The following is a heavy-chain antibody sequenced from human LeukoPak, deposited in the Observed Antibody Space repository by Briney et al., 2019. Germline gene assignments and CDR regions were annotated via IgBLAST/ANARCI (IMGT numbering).Heavy chain of an antibody. D-gene: IGHD3-22*01. CDR1: GYTFTSYG. V-gene: IGHV1-18*01. CDR3: ARGATYYYDSSGYYLDY. CDR2: FSAYNGNT. Sequence: GASVKVSCKASGYTFTSYGISWVRQAPGQGLEWMGWFSAYNGNTNYAQKLQGRVTMTTDTSTSTAYMELRSLRSDDTAVYYCARGATYYYDSSGYYLDYWGQGTLVTVSS. J-gene: IGHJ4*02.